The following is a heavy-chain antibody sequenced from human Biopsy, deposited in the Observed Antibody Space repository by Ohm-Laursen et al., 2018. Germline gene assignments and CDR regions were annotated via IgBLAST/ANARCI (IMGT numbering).Heavy chain of an antibody. Sequence: GASVTVSCKVSGYSITELSMHWVRQAPGQGLEWMGGFAPENGRIVYSQKFQGRVTMTEDTSTSTAYMEVWRLRSDDTAVYYCAADINVWNVNYWGQGTQVIVSS. D-gene: IGHD1-1*01. J-gene: IGHJ4*02. V-gene: IGHV1-24*01. CDR3: AADINVWNVNY. CDR2: FAPENGRI. CDR1: GYSITELS.